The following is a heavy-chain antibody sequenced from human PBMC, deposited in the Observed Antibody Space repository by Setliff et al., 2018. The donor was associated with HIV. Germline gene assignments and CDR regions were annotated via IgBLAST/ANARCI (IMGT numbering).Heavy chain of an antibody. CDR3: ARLFSSTWYVNRVDS. D-gene: IGHD2-15*01. CDR1: GFSFVSHA. V-gene: IGHV3-30*03. CDR2: ISGDGKSK. J-gene: IGHJ4*02. Sequence: GGSLRLSCEASGFSFVSHAMTWVRQAPGKGPEWVAVISGDGKSKYYADFAKGRFTISRDNSKKTMYLQMNSLRPEDTAVYYCARLFSSTWYVNRVDSWGQGTQVTVSS.